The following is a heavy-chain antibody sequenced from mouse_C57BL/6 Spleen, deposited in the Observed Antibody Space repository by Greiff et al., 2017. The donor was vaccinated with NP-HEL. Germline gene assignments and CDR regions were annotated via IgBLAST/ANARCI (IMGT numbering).Heavy chain of an antibody. CDR1: GYTFTSYW. Sequence: VQLQQSGAELVKPGASVKLSCKASGYTFTSYWMQWVKQRPGQGLEWIGEIDPSDSYTNYNQKFKGKATLTVDTSSSTAYMQLSSLTSEDSAVYYCARRDTTVVATDWYFDVWGTGTTVTVSS. V-gene: IGHV1-50*01. D-gene: IGHD1-1*01. CDR3: ARRDTTVVATDWYFDV. CDR2: IDPSDSYT. J-gene: IGHJ1*03.